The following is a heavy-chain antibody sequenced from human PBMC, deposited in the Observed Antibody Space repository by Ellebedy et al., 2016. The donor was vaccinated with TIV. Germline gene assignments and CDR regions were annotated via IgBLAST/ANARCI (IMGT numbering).Heavy chain of an antibody. CDR3: AKVGGVLSWYADY. D-gene: IGHD6-13*01. Sequence: GESLKISCAASGFTFGCCAMSWVRQAPGKGPEWVSVISNVGDTTYADSVNGRFTISSDNSNNTLYLQMNSVRADDTAIYYCAKVGGVLSWYADYWGLGTLVTVSS. CDR2: ISNVGDT. V-gene: IGHV3-23*01. J-gene: IGHJ4*02. CDR1: GFTFGCCA.